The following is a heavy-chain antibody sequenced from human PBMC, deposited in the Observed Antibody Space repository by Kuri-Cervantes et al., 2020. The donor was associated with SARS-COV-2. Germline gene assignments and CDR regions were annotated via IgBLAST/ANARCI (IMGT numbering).Heavy chain of an antibody. J-gene: IGHJ4*02. Sequence: SVKVSCKASGYTFTSYGISWVRQAPGQGLEWMGGIIPIFGTANYAQKFQGRVTITADESTSTAYMELSSLRSEDTAVYYCAKVVAVLRFLEWWTVGFDYWGQGTLVTVSS. D-gene: IGHD3-3*01. CDR3: AKVVAVLRFLEWWTVGFDY. V-gene: IGHV1-69*13. CDR1: GYTFTSYG. CDR2: IIPIFGTA.